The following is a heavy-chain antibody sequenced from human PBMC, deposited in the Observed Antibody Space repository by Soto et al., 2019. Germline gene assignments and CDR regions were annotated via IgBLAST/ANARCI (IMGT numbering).Heavy chain of an antibody. V-gene: IGHV5-51*01. Sequence: PGESLKISCKGSGYSFTSYWIGWVRQMPGKGLELMGIIYPGDSDTRYSPSFQGQVTISADKSISTAYLQWSSLKASDTAMYYCARHAGPSLVVRNAFDIWGQGTMVTVSS. CDR3: ARHAGPSLVVRNAFDI. CDR2: IYPGDSDT. D-gene: IGHD2-2*01. J-gene: IGHJ3*02. CDR1: GYSFTSYW.